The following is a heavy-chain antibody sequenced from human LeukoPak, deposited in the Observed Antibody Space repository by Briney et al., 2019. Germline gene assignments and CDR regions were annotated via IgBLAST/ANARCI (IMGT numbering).Heavy chain of an antibody. Sequence: GGSLRLSCAASGFTFDDYTMHWGRQVPGKGLEWVSFIRGDGGTTKYADCVKGRFAISRDNSKDSLYLQMNRLSTEDSALYFCANTLRRRTGLTGTLGSYSYFYYGMDVWGQGTTVIVSS. V-gene: IGHV3-43*02. CDR1: GFTFDDYT. D-gene: IGHD3-9*01. CDR3: ANTLRRRTGLTGTLGSYSYFYYGMDV. J-gene: IGHJ6*02. CDR2: IRGDGGTT.